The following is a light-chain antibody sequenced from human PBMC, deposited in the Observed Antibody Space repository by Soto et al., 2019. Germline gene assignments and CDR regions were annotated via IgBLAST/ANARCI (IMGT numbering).Light chain of an antibody. CDR1: QSVNSN. V-gene: IGKV3-15*01. CDR2: GAY. CDR3: KHYNTWPWT. J-gene: IGKJ1*01. Sequence: ETVMTQSPATLSVSPGERATLSCWASQSVNSNLAWYQQKLGQAHRVLIYGAYTRATGIQARFSGSGSETEFILTIRSLQSEDSATYYCKHYNTWPWTFGQGTKVDIK.